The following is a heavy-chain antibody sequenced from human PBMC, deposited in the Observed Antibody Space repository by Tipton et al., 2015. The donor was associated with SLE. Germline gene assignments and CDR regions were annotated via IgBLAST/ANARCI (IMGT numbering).Heavy chain of an antibody. CDR3: ARGTLGNWYFDL. CDR1: GGYISSGSYY. CDR2: IHTSGST. V-gene: IGHV4-61*02. Sequence: TLSLTCTVSGGYISSGSYYWSWIRQPAGKGLEWIGRIHTSGSTNYRPSLNSRVTISVDMFNNQFSLTLSSVTAADTAVYSCARGTLGNWYFDLWGRGTLVTVSS. D-gene: IGHD7-27*01. J-gene: IGHJ2*01.